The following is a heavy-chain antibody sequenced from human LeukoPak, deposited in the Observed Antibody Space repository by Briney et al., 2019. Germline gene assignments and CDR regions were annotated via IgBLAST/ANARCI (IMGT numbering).Heavy chain of an antibody. D-gene: IGHD3-10*01. CDR2: IIPIFGTA. CDR1: GGTFSSYA. V-gene: IGHV1-69*01. Sequence: SVKVSCKASGGTFSSYAISWVRQAPGQGLEWMGGIIPIFGTANYAQKFQGRVTITADESTSTAYMELSSLRSEDTAVYYCARDVLDGSGSYGLDYWGQGTLVTVSS. J-gene: IGHJ4*02. CDR3: ARDVLDGSGSYGLDY.